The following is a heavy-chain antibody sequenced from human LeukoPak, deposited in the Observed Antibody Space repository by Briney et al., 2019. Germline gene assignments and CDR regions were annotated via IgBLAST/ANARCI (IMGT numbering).Heavy chain of an antibody. D-gene: IGHD1-26*01. CDR3: AKVRRVGATVFADGFDY. Sequence: GGPLRLSCAASGFTFSSYAMSWVRQAPGKGLEWVSAISGSGGSTFYADSVKGRFTISRDNSKNTLYLQMNSLRAEDTAVYYCAKVRRVGATVFADGFDYWGQGTLVTVSS. CDR2: ISGSGGST. J-gene: IGHJ4*02. CDR1: GFTFSSYA. V-gene: IGHV3-23*01.